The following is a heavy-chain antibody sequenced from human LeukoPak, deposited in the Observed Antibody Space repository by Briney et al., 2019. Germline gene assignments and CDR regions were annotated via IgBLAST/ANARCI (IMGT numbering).Heavy chain of an antibody. V-gene: IGHV4-34*01. Sequence: KPSETLSLTCAVYGGSLSGYYWGWIRQPPGKGLEWIGEINHRGSTKYNPSLKSRVTISVDTSKNQFSLKLRSVTAADTAVYYCARERRDYDFWSGPGSWGQGTLVTVSS. D-gene: IGHD3-3*01. CDR2: INHRGST. CDR1: GGSLSGYY. J-gene: IGHJ5*02. CDR3: ARERRDYDFWSGPGS.